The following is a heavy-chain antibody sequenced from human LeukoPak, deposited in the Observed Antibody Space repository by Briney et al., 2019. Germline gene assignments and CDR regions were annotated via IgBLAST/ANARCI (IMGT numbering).Heavy chain of an antibody. CDR1: GGSISSGSYY. J-gene: IGHJ2*01. CDR2: IYTSGST. V-gene: IGHV4-61*02. CDR3: ARQAGYSSSWDVWYFDL. Sequence: SETLSLTCTVSGGSISSGSYYWSWIRQPAGKGLEWIGRIYTSGSTNYNPSLKSRVTISVDTSKNQFSLKLSSVTAADTAVYYCARQAGYSSSWDVWYFDLWGRGTLVTVSS. D-gene: IGHD6-13*01.